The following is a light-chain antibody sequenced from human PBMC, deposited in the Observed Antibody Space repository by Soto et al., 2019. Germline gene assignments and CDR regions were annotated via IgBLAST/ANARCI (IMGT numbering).Light chain of an antibody. V-gene: IGKV3D-15*01. CDR1: QSVNIY. Sequence: EIVMTQSPATLSVSPGDRATLSCRASQSVNIYLAWYQQEPGQAPRLLIFGASSRATGIPARFSGSGSGTEFNLTISSLQSEDFAVYFCQQYDDWLRLTFGGGTKVDIK. CDR3: QQYDDWLRLT. CDR2: GAS. J-gene: IGKJ4*01.